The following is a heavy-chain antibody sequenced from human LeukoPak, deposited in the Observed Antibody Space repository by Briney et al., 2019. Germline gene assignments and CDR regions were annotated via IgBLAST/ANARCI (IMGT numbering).Heavy chain of an antibody. V-gene: IGHV4-59*08. D-gene: IGHD6-19*01. CDR2: MSYSGYT. CDR1: GDSVSNYC. J-gene: IGHJ4*02. Sequence: SETLSLTCTVSGDSVSNYCWSWIRQPPGKGPEWIGYMSYSGYTNYNPSLKSRVTISVDTSKNQFSLKLTSVTAADTAVYYCARHSSRTIDYWGQGTLVTVSS. CDR3: ARHSSRTIDY.